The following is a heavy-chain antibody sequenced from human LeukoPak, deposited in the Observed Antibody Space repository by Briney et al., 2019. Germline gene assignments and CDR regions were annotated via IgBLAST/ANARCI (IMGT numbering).Heavy chain of an antibody. V-gene: IGHV4-38-2*02. J-gene: IGHJ4*02. CDR3: ARHTTVVPPHYFDY. D-gene: IGHD4-23*01. CDR1: GYSISSGYY. CDR2: INHSGST. Sequence: SETLSLTCTVSGYSISSGYYWTWIRQPPGQALEWIATINHSGSTYYKPSLKSRVSISVDTSKNQFSLKLSSVTAADTAMYYCARHTTVVPPHYFDYWGQGTLVTVSS.